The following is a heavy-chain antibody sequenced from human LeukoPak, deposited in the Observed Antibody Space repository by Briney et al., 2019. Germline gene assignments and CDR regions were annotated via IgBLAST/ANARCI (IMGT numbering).Heavy chain of an antibody. D-gene: IGHD3-10*01. J-gene: IGHJ5*02. Sequence: GSLRLSCTASGFTLENYWMNWVRQAPGKGPEWVANIKQDGSVEHYLDSVKGRFTISKDNAKNSLILQMNSLRDEDTAVYYCARWAGVIDLWGQGTPVTVSS. V-gene: IGHV3-7*01. CDR2: IKQDGSVE. CDR3: ARWAGVIDL. CDR1: GFTLENYW.